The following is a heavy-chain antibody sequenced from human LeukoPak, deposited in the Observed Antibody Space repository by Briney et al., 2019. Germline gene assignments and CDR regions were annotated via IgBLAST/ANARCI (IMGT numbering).Heavy chain of an antibody. CDR3: ARAGGYYYGMDV. J-gene: IGHJ6*02. Sequence: SETLSLTCTVSGGSISSSSYYWGWIRQPPGKGLEWIGYIYYSGSTNYNPSLKSRVTISVDTSKNQFSLKLSSVTAADTAVYYCARAGGYYYGMDVWGQGTTVTVSS. CDR2: IYYSGST. V-gene: IGHV4-61*05. CDR1: GGSISSSSYY.